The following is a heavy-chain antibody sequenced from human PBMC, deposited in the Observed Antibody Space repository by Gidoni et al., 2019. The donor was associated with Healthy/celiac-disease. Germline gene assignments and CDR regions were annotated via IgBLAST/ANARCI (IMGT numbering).Heavy chain of an antibody. J-gene: IGHJ4*02. V-gene: IGHV3-30*18. CDR1: GSTFSSYG. CDR3: AKLARPIAAAGTFDY. Sequence: QVQLVESGGGVVQPGRSLSLSCAASGSTFSSYGMHWVRQAPGKGLEWVAVISYDGSNKYYADSVKGRFTIYRDNSKNTLYLKMNSLRAEDTAVYYCAKLARPIAAAGTFDYWGQGTLVTVSS. D-gene: IGHD6-13*01. CDR2: ISYDGSNK.